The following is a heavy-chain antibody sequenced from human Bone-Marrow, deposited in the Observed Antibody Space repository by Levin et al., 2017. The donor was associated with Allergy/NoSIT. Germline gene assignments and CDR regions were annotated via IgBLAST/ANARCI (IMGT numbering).Heavy chain of an antibody. CDR2: INPNSGGT. D-gene: IGHD2-2*01. CDR1: GYTFTGYY. J-gene: IGHJ6*03. CDR3: ARTPLLDCSSTSCLYYYYYYYMDV. Sequence: GESLKISCKASGYTFTGYYMHWVRQAPGQGLEWMGRINPNSGGTNYAQKFQGRVTMTRDTSISTAYMELSRLRSDDTAVYYCARTPLLDCSSTSCLYYYYYYYMDVWGKGTTVTVSS. V-gene: IGHV1-2*06.